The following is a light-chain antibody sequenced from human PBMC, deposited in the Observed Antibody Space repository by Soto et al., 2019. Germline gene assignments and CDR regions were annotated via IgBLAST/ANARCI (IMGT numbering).Light chain of an antibody. CDR2: DVS. CDR3: QQYHRYST. J-gene: IGKJ1*01. V-gene: IGKV2-28*01. CDR1: QILLHSNGYNY. Sequence: DIVMTQSPLSLPVTPVDPASISFRSSQILLHSNGYNYLAWYQQKPGKAPKLLIYDVSTLDSGVPSRFSGSASGTEFTLTISSLESDDFATYYCQQYHRYSTFGQGTKVDIK.